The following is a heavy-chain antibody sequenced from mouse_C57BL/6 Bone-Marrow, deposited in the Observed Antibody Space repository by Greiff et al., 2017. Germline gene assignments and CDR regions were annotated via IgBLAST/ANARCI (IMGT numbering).Heavy chain of an antibody. V-gene: IGHV1-81*01. CDR2: IYPRSGNN. CDR3: ARDTTVVATDY. J-gene: IGHJ2*01. D-gene: IGHD1-1*01. CDR1: GYTFTSSG. Sequence: QVQLRESGAELARPGASVKLSCKASGYTFTSSGISWVKQRTGQGLEWIGEIYPRSGNNYYNEKFKGKATLTADKSSSTAYMELRSLTSEDAAVYFCARDTTVVATDYWGQGTTLTVSS.